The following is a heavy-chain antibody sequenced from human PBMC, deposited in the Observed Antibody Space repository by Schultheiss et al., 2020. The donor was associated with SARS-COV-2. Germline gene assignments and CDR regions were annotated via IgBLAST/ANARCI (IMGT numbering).Heavy chain of an antibody. Sequence: GESLKISCAASGFTFSSYAMHWVRQAPGKGLEWVAVISYDGSNKYYADSVKGRFTISRDNSKNTLYLQMNSLRAEDTAVYYCAKDSYYYDSSGYYPMAIDYWGQGTLVTVSS. CDR3: AKDSYYYDSSGYYPMAIDY. CDR2: ISYDGSNK. V-gene: IGHV3-30*04. J-gene: IGHJ4*02. D-gene: IGHD3-22*01. CDR1: GFTFSSYA.